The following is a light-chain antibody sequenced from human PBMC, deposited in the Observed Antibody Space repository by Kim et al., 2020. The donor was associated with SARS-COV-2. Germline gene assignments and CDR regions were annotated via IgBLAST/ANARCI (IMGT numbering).Light chain of an antibody. Sequence: VSHGQTASITCSGDKLGDKYACWYQQKPGQSPVLVIYQDSKRPSGIPERFSGSNSGNTATLTISGTQAMDEADYYCQAWDSSTWVFGGGTQLTVL. J-gene: IGLJ3*02. V-gene: IGLV3-1*01. CDR3: QAWDSSTWV. CDR2: QDS. CDR1: KLGDKY.